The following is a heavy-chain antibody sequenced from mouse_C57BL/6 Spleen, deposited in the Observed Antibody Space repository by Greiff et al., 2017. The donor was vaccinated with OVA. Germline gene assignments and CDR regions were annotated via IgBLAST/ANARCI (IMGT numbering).Heavy chain of an antibody. Sequence: VKLQESGPELVKPGASVKISCKASGYAFSSSWMNWVKQRPGKGLEWIGRIYPGDGDTNYNGKFKGKATLTADKSSSTAYMQLSSLTSEDSAVYFCAPGYDGWFAYGGQGTLVTVSA. J-gene: IGHJ3*01. CDR2: IYPGDGDT. CDR1: GYAFSSSW. D-gene: IGHD2-3*01. CDR3: APGYDGWFAY. V-gene: IGHV1-82*01.